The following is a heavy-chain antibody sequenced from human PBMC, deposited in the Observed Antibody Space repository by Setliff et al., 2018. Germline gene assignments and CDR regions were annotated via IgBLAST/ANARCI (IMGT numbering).Heavy chain of an antibody. V-gene: IGHV1-69*04. D-gene: IGHD1-7*01. CDR2: IIPLLPLP. Sequence: GASVKVSCKASGGTFDTHAISWVRQAPGQGLEWMGRIIPLLPLPNYAVKFQGRITITADKSTSTAYMELSSLTSEDTAVYYCARNAITGTTKKYYYYMDGWGQGTTVTVSS. J-gene: IGHJ6*03. CDR1: GGTFDTHA. CDR3: ARNAITGTTKKYYYYMDG.